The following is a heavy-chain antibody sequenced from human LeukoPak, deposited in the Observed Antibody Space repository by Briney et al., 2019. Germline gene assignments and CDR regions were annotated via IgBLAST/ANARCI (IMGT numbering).Heavy chain of an antibody. D-gene: IGHD2/OR15-2a*01. CDR2: ISVSGGST. Sequence: PGGSLRLSCAASEFTFSSYAMQWVRQAPGKGLEWVSGISVSGGSTWYADSVKGRFTISRDNSKNTLYLQMNSLRAEDTAVYYCAKYVSAKGPPYALDVWRQGTTVTVSS. CDR1: EFTFSSYA. V-gene: IGHV3-23*01. J-gene: IGHJ6*02. CDR3: AKYVSAKGPPYALDV.